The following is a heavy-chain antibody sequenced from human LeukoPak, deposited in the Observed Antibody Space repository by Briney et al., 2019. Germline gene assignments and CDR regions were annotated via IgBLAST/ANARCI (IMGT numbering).Heavy chain of an antibody. D-gene: IGHD1/OR15-1a*01. CDR3: ARPPLPTNANAFDI. Sequence: PSETLSLTCTVSGGSMSSSNYYWGWIRQPPGKGLEWIGTIYYSGSTFFNNPSLKSRVTISVDTSENQFSLKLSSVTAADTAVYYCARPPLPTNANAFDIWGHGTMVTVSS. CDR2: IYYSGST. J-gene: IGHJ3*02. V-gene: IGHV4-39*01. CDR1: GGSMSSSNYY.